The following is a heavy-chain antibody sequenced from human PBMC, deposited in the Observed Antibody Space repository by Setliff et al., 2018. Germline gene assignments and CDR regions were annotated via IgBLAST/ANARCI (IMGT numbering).Heavy chain of an antibody. V-gene: IGHV3-74*01. CDR1: GLTFNKYW. D-gene: IGHD7-27*01. CDR3: AALDWGENFYNVDV. CDR2: INGDATIT. Sequence: PGGSLRLSCAVYGLTFNKYWMYWVRQAPGKGLEWVSRINGDATITNYADSVKGRFTISRDNARNALYLQMNSLRGEDTGVYFCAALDWGENFYNVDVWGKGTTVTVSS. J-gene: IGHJ6*03.